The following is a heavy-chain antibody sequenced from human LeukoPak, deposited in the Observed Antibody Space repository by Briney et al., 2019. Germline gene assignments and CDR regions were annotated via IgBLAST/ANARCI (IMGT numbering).Heavy chain of an antibody. CDR1: GFTFSDYY. CDR2: ISSSSSYT. Sequence: NSGGSLRLSCAASGFTFSDYYMNWIRQAPGKGLEWVSYISSSSSYTNYADSVKGRFTISRDNSKNSLYLQMNSLRAEDSAVYYCARDRSSWFDPWGQGTLVAVSS. CDR3: ARDRSSWFDP. J-gene: IGHJ5*02. V-gene: IGHV3-11*05.